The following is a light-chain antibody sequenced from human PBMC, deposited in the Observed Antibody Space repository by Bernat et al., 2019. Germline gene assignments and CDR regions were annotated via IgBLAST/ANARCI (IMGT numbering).Light chain of an antibody. V-gene: IGKV1-5*03. Sequence: DIQMTQSPSTRSAPLGTRVPITGRASQTISSCLAWYQQRPGKAPNPLIHKASSLQSGVPSSFSGSGSGTEFTLTISSLQPDDSATYYCQQYNSYSPTFGQGTKVEIK. CDR1: QTISSC. J-gene: IGKJ1*01. CDR3: QQYNSYSPT. CDR2: KAS.